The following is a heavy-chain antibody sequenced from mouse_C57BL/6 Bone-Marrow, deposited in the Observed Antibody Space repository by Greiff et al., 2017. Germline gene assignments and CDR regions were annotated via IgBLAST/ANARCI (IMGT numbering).Heavy chain of an antibody. Sequence: VPLKESGPELVKPGASVKISCTASGYSFTGYYMNWVKQSPEKSLEWIGEINPSTGGTTYNQKFKAKATLTVDKSSSTAYMQLKSLTSEDSAVYYCARRTGNFDYWGQGTTLTVSS. CDR3: ARRTGNFDY. D-gene: IGHD4-1*01. V-gene: IGHV1-42*01. CDR1: GYSFTGYY. J-gene: IGHJ2*01. CDR2: INPSTGGT.